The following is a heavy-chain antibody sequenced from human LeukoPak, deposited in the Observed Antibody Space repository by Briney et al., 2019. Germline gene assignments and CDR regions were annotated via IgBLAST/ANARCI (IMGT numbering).Heavy chain of an antibody. CDR1: GFTFSSYS. V-gene: IGHV3-21*01. CDR3: AIIYLIVGATTFDY. Sequence: GGSLRLSCAASGFTFSSYSMNWVRQAPGKGLEWVSSISSSSSYIYYADSVKGRFTISRDNAKNSLYLQMNSLRAEDTAVYYCAIIYLIVGATTFDYWGQGTLVTVSS. J-gene: IGHJ4*02. D-gene: IGHD1-26*01. CDR2: ISSSSSYI.